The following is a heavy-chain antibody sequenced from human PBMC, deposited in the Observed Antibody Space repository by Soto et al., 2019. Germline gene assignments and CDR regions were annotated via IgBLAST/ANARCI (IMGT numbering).Heavy chain of an antibody. Sequence: SETLSLTCTVSGGSISSGGYYWSWIRQHPGKGLEWIGYIYYSGSTYYNPSLKSRVTISVDTSKNQFFLKLSSVTAADTAVYYCARDRVDILTGPTPDYYYYGMDVWGQGTTVTVSS. D-gene: IGHD3-9*01. CDR1: GGSISSGGYY. CDR2: IYYSGST. V-gene: IGHV4-31*03. J-gene: IGHJ6*02. CDR3: ARDRVDILTGPTPDYYYYGMDV.